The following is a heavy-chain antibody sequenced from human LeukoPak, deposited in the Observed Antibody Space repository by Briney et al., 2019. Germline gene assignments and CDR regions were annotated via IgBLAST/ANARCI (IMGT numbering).Heavy chain of an antibody. CDR3: ARDFGSESLDY. Sequence: GGSLRLSCAASGFTFSNHWMTWVRQAPGKGLEWVANIYEDGSKKNYVDSVKDRFTISRDNAKNSLYLQMNSLTAEDTAVYYCARDFGSESLDYWGQGTLVTVSS. CDR1: GFTFSNHW. CDR2: IYEDGSKK. D-gene: IGHD3-10*01. J-gene: IGHJ4*02. V-gene: IGHV3-7*01.